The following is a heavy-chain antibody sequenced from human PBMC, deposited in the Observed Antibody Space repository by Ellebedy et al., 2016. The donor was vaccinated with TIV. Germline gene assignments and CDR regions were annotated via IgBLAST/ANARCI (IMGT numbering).Heavy chain of an antibody. J-gene: IGHJ4*02. D-gene: IGHD5-18*01. CDR3: ARGYNSGLDF. CDR1: GFTFTSHY. CDR2: FKIDASSA. Sequence: GESLKISCATSGFTFTSHYMHWVRQVPGKGLVWVSRFKIDASSASYTDSVKGRFTISADNAKSILYLQMNCLRAEDTAVYYCARGYNSGLDFWGQGTLVTVSS. V-gene: IGHV3-74*01.